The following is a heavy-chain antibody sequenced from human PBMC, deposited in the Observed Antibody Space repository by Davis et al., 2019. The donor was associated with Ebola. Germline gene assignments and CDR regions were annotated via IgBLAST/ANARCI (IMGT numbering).Heavy chain of an antibody. V-gene: IGHV4-59*08. CDR3: ARSAWSYGMDV. J-gene: IGHJ6*02. Sequence: MPSETLSLTCTVSGGSISSYYWSWIRQPPGKGLEWIGYIYYSGSTNYNPSLKSRVTISVDTSKNQFSLKLSSVTAADTAVYYCARSAWSYGMDVWGQGTTVTVSS. CDR1: GGSISSYY. D-gene: IGHD2-15*01. CDR2: IYYSGST.